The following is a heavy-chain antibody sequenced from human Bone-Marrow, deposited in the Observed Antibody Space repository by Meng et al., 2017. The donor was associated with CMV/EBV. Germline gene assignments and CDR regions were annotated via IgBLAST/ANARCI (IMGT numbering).Heavy chain of an antibody. CDR2: IHHSGST. D-gene: IGHD1-26*01. CDR1: GGSFSGYY. J-gene: IGHJ6*02. Sequence: SETLSLTCAVYGGSFSGYYWSWIRQPPGKGLEWTGEIHHSGSTNYNPSLKSRVTISVDTSKNQFSLKLSSVTAADTAVYYCASTQVGATGGYYYYYGMDVWGQGTTVTVSS. CDR3: ASTQVGATGGYYYYYGMDV. V-gene: IGHV4-34*01.